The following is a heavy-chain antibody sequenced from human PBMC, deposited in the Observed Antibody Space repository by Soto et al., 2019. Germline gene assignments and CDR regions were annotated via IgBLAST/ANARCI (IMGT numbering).Heavy chain of an antibody. D-gene: IGHD6-13*01. Sequence: EVQLLESGGGLVQPGGSLRLACEASGLTFNIYTMGWVRQAPGKGLEWVSAIVARGINTYYADSVKGRFTISRDNSKDTIYLQMHSLRAEDTAVYYCAKDLRGPEAGTWYFELWGRGTLVAVSS. V-gene: IGHV3-23*01. J-gene: IGHJ2*01. CDR1: GLTFNIYT. CDR3: AKDLRGPEAGTWYFEL. CDR2: IVARGINT.